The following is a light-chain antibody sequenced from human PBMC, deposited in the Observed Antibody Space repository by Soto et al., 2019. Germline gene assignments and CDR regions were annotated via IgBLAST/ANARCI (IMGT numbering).Light chain of an antibody. V-gene: IGKV2-30*01. CDR3: MQCTHWPTYI. CDR1: QSLTYSDGNTY. J-gene: IGKJ2*01. CDR2: KVS. Sequence: DVAMTQSPLSLPVTLGQPASISCRSSQSLTYSDGNTYLNWFHLRPGQSPRRLIYKVSNRDSGVPDRFGGSGSGTDFALKVSRVEAEDFGVYSCMQCTHWPTYICRQGTKLELK.